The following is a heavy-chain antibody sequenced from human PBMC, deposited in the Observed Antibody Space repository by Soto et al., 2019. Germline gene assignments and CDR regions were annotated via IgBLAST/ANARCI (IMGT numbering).Heavy chain of an antibody. CDR3: AKSRDAYNFYFYYGMDV. Sequence: WGSLRLSCSASGFTFNNYGMHWVRQAPGKGLEWLAHILYDVGKNYYADSVKGRFTISRDNSKNTLYLQMNSLTAEDTAVYFCAKSRDAYNFYFYYGMDVWGQGTAVTVSS. J-gene: IGHJ6*02. CDR2: ILYDVGKN. V-gene: IGHV3-30*18. D-gene: IGHD2-2*01. CDR1: GFTFNNYG.